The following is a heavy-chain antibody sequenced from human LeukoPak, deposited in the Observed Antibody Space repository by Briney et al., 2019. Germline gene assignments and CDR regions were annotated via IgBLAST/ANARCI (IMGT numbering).Heavy chain of an antibody. D-gene: IGHD3-16*02. Sequence: LETLSLTCNVSDGSFMGLYWSWFRLPPGKGLEWIGEMSEGITNYHLSLQGRVTISIDSSKKQFSLHLASMTGADTAVYYCARRQYRLTRDKIDSWGQGTLVTVSS. CDR3: ARRQYRLTRDKIDS. CDR2: MSEGIT. J-gene: IGHJ4*02. V-gene: IGHV4-34*01. CDR1: DGSFMGLY.